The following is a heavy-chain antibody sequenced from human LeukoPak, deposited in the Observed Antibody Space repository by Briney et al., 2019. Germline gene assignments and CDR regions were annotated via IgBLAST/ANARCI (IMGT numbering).Heavy chain of an antibody. CDR2: INHSGST. CDR3: ARGSPIQLWADAFDI. Sequence: PSETLSLTCAVYGGSFSGYYWSWIRQPPGKGLEWIGEINHSGSTNCNPSLKSRVTISVDTSKNQFSLKLSSVTAADPAVYYCARGSPIQLWADAFDIWGQGTMVTVSS. J-gene: IGHJ3*02. CDR1: GGSFSGYY. D-gene: IGHD5-18*01. V-gene: IGHV4-34*01.